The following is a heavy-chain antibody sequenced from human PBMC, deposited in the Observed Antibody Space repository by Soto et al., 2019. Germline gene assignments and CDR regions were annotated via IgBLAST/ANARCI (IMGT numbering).Heavy chain of an antibody. Sequence: QITLKESGPTLVKPTQTLTLTCTFSGFSLSTSGVGVGWIRQPPGKVLEWLALIYWDDDKRYSPSLKSRLTITEDTSKNQVVLTMTNMDPVDTATYYCAHRQRTVYFDYWGQGTLVTVSS. CDR2: IYWDDDK. J-gene: IGHJ4*02. D-gene: IGHD4-17*01. V-gene: IGHV2-5*02. CDR1: GFSLSTSGVG. CDR3: AHRQRTVYFDY.